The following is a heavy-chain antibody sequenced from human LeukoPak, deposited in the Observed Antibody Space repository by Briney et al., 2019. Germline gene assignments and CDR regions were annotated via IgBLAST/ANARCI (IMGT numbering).Heavy chain of an antibody. Sequence: GGSLRLSCAASGFTFNNYAMNWVRQAPGKGLEWVSSISSSSSYIYYADSVKGRFTISRDNAKNSLYLQMNSLRAEDTAVYYCASSSLLMVRGSGKYYFDYWGQGTLVTVSS. CDR1: GFTFNNYA. V-gene: IGHV3-21*01. J-gene: IGHJ4*02. CDR2: ISSSSSYI. D-gene: IGHD3-10*01. CDR3: ASSSLLMVRGSGKYYFDY.